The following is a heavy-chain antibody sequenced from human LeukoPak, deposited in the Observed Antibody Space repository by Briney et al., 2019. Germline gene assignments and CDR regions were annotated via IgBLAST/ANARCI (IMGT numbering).Heavy chain of an antibody. Sequence: PGGSLRLSCAATGFTFSSYAMSWVRQAPGKGLEWVSGISDSGDITYYADSVKGRFTISRDNSKNTLYVQMKSLRVEDTAVYYCVKHRRGGSYYAATFDIWGQGTMATVSS. CDR2: ISDSGDIT. J-gene: IGHJ3*02. CDR1: GFTFSSYA. CDR3: VKHRRGGSYYAATFDI. D-gene: IGHD1-26*01. V-gene: IGHV3-23*01.